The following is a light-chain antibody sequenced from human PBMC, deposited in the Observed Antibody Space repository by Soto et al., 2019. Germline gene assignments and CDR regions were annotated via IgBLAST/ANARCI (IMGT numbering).Light chain of an antibody. CDR2: GAS. CDR3: QHYGSSPST. Sequence: EIVLTQSPGTLSLSPGERATLSCRASQSVSSNFLAWYQQIPGQAPRLLIYGASSRATGIPDRFSGSGSGTDFTLTISRLESEDFALYYCQHYGSSPSTFGQGTRVEIK. J-gene: IGKJ5*01. CDR1: QSVSSNF. V-gene: IGKV3-20*01.